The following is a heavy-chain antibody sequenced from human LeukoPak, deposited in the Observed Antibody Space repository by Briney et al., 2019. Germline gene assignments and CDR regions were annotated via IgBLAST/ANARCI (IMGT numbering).Heavy chain of an antibody. V-gene: IGHV4-59*11. Sequence: PSETLSLTCTVSGGSISSHYWSWIRQPPGKGLGWIGYIYYSGSTNYNPSLKSRVTISVDTSKNQFSLKLSSVTAADTAVYYCARAIVEYSSSSSFDYWGQGTLVTVSS. CDR1: GGSISSHY. CDR2: IYYSGST. CDR3: ARAIVEYSSSSSFDY. D-gene: IGHD6-6*01. J-gene: IGHJ4*02.